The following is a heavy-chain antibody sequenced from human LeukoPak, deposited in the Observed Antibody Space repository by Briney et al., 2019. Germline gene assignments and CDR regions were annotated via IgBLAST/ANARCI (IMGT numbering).Heavy chain of an antibody. CDR3: AKDLLYCSSTSCYFGFDY. V-gene: IGHV3-23*01. CDR1: GFTFSSYA. D-gene: IGHD2-2*01. J-gene: IGHJ4*02. Sequence: GGSLRLSCAASGFTFSSYAMSWVRQAPGKGLEWVSAISGSGGSTYYADSVKGRSTISRDNSKNTLYLQMNSLRAEDTAVYYCAKDLLYCSSTSCYFGFDYWGQGTLVTVSS. CDR2: ISGSGGST.